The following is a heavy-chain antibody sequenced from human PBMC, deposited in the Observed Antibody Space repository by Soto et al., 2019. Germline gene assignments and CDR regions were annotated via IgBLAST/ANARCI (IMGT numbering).Heavy chain of an antibody. D-gene: IGHD2-21*02. V-gene: IGHV4-39*01. Sequence: PSETLSLTCTVSGDSISGIIYYWAWIRQPPGKELEWIGSVYSNGNTYYNPSLKTRVSIFMDTSNNQFSVNLNSVTAADTAVYYCATLRPRLSWFDPWGQGTLVTVSS. CDR1: GDSISGIIYY. CDR3: ATLRPRLSWFDP. J-gene: IGHJ5*02. CDR2: VYSNGNT.